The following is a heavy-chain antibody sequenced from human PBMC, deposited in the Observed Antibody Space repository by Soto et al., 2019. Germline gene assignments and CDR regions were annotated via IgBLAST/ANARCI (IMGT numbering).Heavy chain of an antibody. V-gene: IGHV1-18*01. CDR2: ISAYNGNT. D-gene: IGHD3-3*01. J-gene: IGHJ4*02. Sequence: DLVKVSCKASGYTFTSYGISWVRQAPGQGLEWMGWISAYNGNTNYAQKLQGRVTMTTDTSTSTAYVELRSLRSDDTAVYYCARDPLQSYYDFWSGSLAYWGQGTLVTVSS. CDR1: GYTFTSYG. CDR3: ARDPLQSYYDFWSGSLAY.